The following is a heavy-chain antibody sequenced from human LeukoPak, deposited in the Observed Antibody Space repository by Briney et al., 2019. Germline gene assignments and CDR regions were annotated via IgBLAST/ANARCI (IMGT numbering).Heavy chain of an antibody. V-gene: IGHV1-18*01. D-gene: IGHD3-22*01. J-gene: IGHJ4*02. CDR1: GYTFTSYG. Sequence: GASVKVSCKASGYTFTSYGISWVRQAPGQGLEWMGWISAYNGNTNYAQKLQGRVTMTTDTSTSTAYMELRSLRSDDTAVYYCARGGYYDSSGYYYVSNYFDYWAREPWSPSPQ. CDR2: ISAYNGNT. CDR3: ARGGYYDSSGYYYVSNYFDY.